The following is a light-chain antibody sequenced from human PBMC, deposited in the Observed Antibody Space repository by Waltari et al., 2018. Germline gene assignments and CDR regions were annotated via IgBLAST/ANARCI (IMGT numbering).Light chain of an antibody. J-gene: IGKJ2*01. CDR1: QSLTKRY. CDR3: QQYGSSIMYT. Sequence: VLTQSPGTLSLSPGESATLPCRASQSLTKRYLAWYQQKPGPAPRLVIYGASRRAAGIPXXXSGSGSGTDYTLTISRLEPEDFAVYYCQQYGSSIMYTFGQGTKLEIK. V-gene: IGKV3-20*01. CDR2: GAS.